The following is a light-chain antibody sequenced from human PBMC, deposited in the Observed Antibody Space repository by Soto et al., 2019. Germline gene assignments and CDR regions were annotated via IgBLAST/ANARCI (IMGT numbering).Light chain of an antibody. J-gene: IGLJ3*02. V-gene: IGLV2-14*01. CDR2: DVT. CDR1: SSDVGGYNY. CDR3: SSYTSSSTPLV. Sequence: QSALTQPASVSGSPGQSITISCTGTSSDVGGYNYVSWYQQHPGKAPKLMIYDVTNRPSGVANRFSGSKSGNTASLTISGLQAEDEADYYWSSYTSSSTPLVFGAGTKLTVL.